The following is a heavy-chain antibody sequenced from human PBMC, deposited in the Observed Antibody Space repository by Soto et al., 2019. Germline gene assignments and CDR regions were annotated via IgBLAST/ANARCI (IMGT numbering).Heavy chain of an antibody. Sequence: ASVKVSSKAPGRTFTSYAISWVRLAPGQGLEWMGGIIPIFGTANYTQKFQGSVTITADTSTSTAYMELSSLRSEDTAVYYWATGGSYRNKYNFDYWGQGTLVTVSS. CDR1: GRTFTSYA. CDR3: ATGGSYRNKYNFDY. D-gene: IGHD1-26*01. J-gene: IGHJ4*02. CDR2: IIPIFGTA. V-gene: IGHV1-69*06.